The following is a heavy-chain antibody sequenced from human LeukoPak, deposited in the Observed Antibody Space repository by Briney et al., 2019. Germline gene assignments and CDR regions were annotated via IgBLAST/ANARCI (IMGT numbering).Heavy chain of an antibody. D-gene: IGHD1-14*01. CDR1: GFTFSDYY. CDR3: IKDIRPGGMDV. J-gene: IGHJ6*02. V-gene: IGHV3-9*01. Sequence: SLRLSCAASGFTFSDYYMSWIRQAPGKGLEWVSGIGWSSGRIDYADSVKGRFTSSRDNAKNSLYLQMNSLRTEDTAIYYCIKDIRPGGMDVWGQGITVTVSS. CDR2: IGWSSGRI.